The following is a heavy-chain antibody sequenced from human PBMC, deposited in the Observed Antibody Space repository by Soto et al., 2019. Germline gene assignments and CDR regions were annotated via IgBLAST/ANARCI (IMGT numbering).Heavy chain of an antibody. CDR1: GFTFSSYA. D-gene: IGHD1-26*01. CDR3: ARDPSGSYRAPFDY. J-gene: IGHJ4*02. V-gene: IGHV3-30-3*01. CDR2: ISYDGSNK. Sequence: GGSLRLSCAASGFTFSSYAMHWVRQATGKGLEWVAVISYDGSNKYYADSVKGRFTISRDNSKNTLYLQMNSLRAEDTAVYYCARDPSGSYRAPFDYWGQGTLVTVSS.